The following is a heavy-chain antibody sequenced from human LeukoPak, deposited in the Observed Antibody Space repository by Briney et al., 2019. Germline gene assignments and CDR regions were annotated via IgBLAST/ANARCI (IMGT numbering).Heavy chain of an antibody. V-gene: IGHV4-31*03. J-gene: IGHJ3*02. CDR3: ARSHAASLDAFDI. Sequence: SGTLAFTCTVLGGSISSAGYSWCCVRQHPGKGLEWIGYIYYSGSSFYNPSLKSRVTISVDSSKIQFSLEMSAVTAADTAVYYCARSHAASLDAFDIWGQGTLVTVSS. CDR2: IYYSGSS. CDR1: GGSISSAGYS. D-gene: IGHD6-6*01.